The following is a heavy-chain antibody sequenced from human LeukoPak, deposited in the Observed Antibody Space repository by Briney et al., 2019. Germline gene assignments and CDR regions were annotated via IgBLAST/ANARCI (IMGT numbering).Heavy chain of an antibody. J-gene: IGHJ4*02. CDR2: IWYDGSNK. V-gene: IGHV3-33*01. CDR1: GFTFSSYG. Sequence: RGSLRLSCAASGFTFSSYGMHWVRQAPGKGLEWVAVIWYDGSNKYHADSVKGRFTISRDNSKNKFCLQMNSLRAEDTAVYYCARAAYDSSGYLTLWGQGTLVTVSS. D-gene: IGHD3-22*01. CDR3: ARAAYDSSGYLTL.